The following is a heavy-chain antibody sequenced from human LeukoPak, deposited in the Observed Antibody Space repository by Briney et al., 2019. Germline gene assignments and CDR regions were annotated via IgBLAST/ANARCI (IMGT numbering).Heavy chain of an antibody. Sequence: SETLSLTCTVSGGSISSYYWSWIRQPPGKGLEWIGYIYYSGSTNYNPSLKSRVTISVDTSKNQFSLKLSSVTAADPAVYYCARVSVGIAAAGLGYDCWGQGTLVTVSS. D-gene: IGHD6-13*01. CDR3: ARVSVGIAAAGLGYDC. J-gene: IGHJ4*02. V-gene: IGHV4-59*01. CDR1: GGSISSYY. CDR2: IYYSGST.